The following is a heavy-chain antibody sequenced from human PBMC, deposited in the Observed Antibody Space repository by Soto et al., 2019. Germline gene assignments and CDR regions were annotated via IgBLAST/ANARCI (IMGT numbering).Heavy chain of an antibody. CDR2: IWYDGSNK. V-gene: IGHV3-33*01. CDR3: ARGCASYYYYMDV. CDR1: GFTFSSYG. J-gene: IGHJ6*03. Sequence: QVQLVESGGGVVQPGRSLRLSCAASGFTFSSYGMHWVRQAPGKGLEWVAVIWYDGSNKYYADSVKGRFTISRDNSKNTLYLQMNSLRAEDTAVYYCARGCASYYYYMDVWGKGTTVTVSS.